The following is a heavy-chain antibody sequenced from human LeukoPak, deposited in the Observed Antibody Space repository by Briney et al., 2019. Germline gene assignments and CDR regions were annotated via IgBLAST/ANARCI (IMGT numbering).Heavy chain of an antibody. CDR1: GFTFSSYW. D-gene: IGHD2-15*01. V-gene: IGHV3-7*01. Sequence: GGSLRLSCAASGFTFSSYWMSWVRQASGKGLEWVANIKEDGSEKYYVDSVKGRFTISRDNAKNSLYLQMNSLRAEDTAVYYCARLGYCSGGSCSRGAWFDPWGQGTLVTVSS. CDR2: IKEDGSEK. CDR3: ARLGYCSGGSCSRGAWFDP. J-gene: IGHJ5*02.